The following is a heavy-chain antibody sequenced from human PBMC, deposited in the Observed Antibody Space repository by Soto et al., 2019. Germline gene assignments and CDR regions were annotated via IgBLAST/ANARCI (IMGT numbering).Heavy chain of an antibody. Sequence: QVQLVQSGAEVKKPGSSVRVSCKTSGDSFSKYTVNWVRQAPRQGLEWMGGFIPRFGTTNFAPTVQGRVTITADQPMKTVYMELSSLRSEDTALYSCAGGRGLYNSGRSQLDSWGQGTLVTVSS. CDR3: AGGRGLYNSGRSQLDS. CDR1: GDSFSKYT. J-gene: IGHJ4*02. V-gene: IGHV1-69*01. CDR2: FIPRFGTT. D-gene: IGHD1-1*01.